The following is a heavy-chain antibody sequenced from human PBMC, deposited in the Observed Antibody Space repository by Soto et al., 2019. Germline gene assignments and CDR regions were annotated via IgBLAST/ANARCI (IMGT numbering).Heavy chain of an antibody. CDR3: AGYYYGSGSYRFDY. J-gene: IGHJ4*02. CDR2: IIPIFGTA. D-gene: IGHD3-10*01. Sequence: GASVKVSCKASGGTLSSYAISWVRQAPGQGLEWMGGIIPIFGTANYAQKFQGRVTITADESTSTAYMELSSLRSEDTAVYYCAGYYYGSGSYRFDYSGQGTLVTVSS. CDR1: GGTLSSYA. V-gene: IGHV1-69*13.